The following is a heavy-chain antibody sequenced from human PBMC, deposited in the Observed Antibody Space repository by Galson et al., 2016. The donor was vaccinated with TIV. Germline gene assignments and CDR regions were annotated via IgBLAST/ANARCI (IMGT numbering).Heavy chain of an antibody. V-gene: IGHV3-66*02. CDR2: ISGGGKT. Sequence: SLRLSCAASGLSVSINYLTWVRQAPGKGLEWVSLISGGGKTYYSDSVKGRFTVSRDNSRNTVYLQMNGLRADDTAVYYCARDRVVDAYFYYYYYGLDVWGQGTAVAVSS. J-gene: IGHJ6*02. CDR3: ARDRVVDAYFYYYYYGLDV. CDR1: GLSVSINY. D-gene: IGHD3-16*01.